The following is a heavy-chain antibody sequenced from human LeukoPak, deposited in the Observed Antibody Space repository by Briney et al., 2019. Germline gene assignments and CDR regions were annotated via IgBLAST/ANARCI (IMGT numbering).Heavy chain of an antibody. J-gene: IGHJ5*02. CDR3: AKGYCSSTSCARWFDP. CDR2: FGTTTSST. D-gene: IGHD2-2*01. Sequence: GGSLRLSCAASGFTFSNYVMTWVRQAPGKGLDWVSTFGTTTSSTYYADSVRGRFTISRDNSKDTLYLQMNSLRVEDTAVYYCAKGYCSSTSCARWFDPWGQGTLVTVSS. CDR1: GFTFSNYV. V-gene: IGHV3-23*01.